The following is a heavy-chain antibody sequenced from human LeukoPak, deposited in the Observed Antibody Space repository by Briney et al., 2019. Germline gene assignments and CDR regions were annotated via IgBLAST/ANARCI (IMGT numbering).Heavy chain of an antibody. V-gene: IGHV4-59*01. CDR3: ARVGDGYNFDY. J-gene: IGHJ4*02. CDR2: IYYSGST. D-gene: IGHD5-24*01. CDR1: GGPISGYY. Sequence: SETLSLTCTVSGGPISGYYWNWIRQPPGKGLEWIGYIYYSGSTNYTPSLKSRVTISVDTSKNQFSLKLSSVTAADTAVYYCARVGDGYNFDYWGQGTLVTVSS.